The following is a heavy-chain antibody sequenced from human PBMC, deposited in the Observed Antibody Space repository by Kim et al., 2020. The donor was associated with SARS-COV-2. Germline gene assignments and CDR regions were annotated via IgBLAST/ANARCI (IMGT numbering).Heavy chain of an antibody. CDR2: ISGSGGST. D-gene: IGHD3-10*01. CDR1: GFTFSSYA. CDR3: AKNRREGSGSYYNWFDP. V-gene: IGHV3-23*01. Sequence: GGSLRLSCAASGFTFSSYAMSWVRQAPGKGLEWVSAISGSGGSTYYADSVKGRFTISRDNSKNTLYLQMNSLRAEDTAVYYCAKNRREGSGSYYNWFDPWGQGTLVTVSS. J-gene: IGHJ5*02.